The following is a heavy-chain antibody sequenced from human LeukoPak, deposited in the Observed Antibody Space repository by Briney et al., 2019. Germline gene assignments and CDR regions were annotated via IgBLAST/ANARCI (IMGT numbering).Heavy chain of an antibody. J-gene: IGHJ5*02. CDR3: AKVSHYDSSGYYNH. D-gene: IGHD3-22*01. CDR2: ISGSGGST. V-gene: IGHV3-23*01. CDR1: GFTFSSYA. Sequence: PGGSLRLSCAASGFTFSSYAMNWVRQAPGKGLEWVSAISGSGGSTYYADSVKGRFTISRDNSKNTLYLQMNSLRAEDTAVYYCAKVSHYDSSGYYNHWGQGTLVTVSS.